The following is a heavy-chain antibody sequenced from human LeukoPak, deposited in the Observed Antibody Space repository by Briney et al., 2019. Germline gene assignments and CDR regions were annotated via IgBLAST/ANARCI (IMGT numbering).Heavy chain of an antibody. CDR2: IWYDGSNK. J-gene: IGHJ4*02. CDR1: GFTFSSYG. V-gene: IGHV3-33*01. CDR3: ARVGGAAALYYFDY. D-gene: IGHD6-13*01. Sequence: GGSLRLSCAASGFTFSSYGMHWVRQAPGKGLEWVAVIWYDGSNKYYADSVKGRFTISRDNSKNTLYLQMNSLRAEDTAVYYCARVGGAAALYYFDYWSQGTLVTVSS.